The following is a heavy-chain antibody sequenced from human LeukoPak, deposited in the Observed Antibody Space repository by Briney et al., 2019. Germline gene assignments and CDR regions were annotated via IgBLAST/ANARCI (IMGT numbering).Heavy chain of an antibody. V-gene: IGHV1-18*01. J-gene: IGHJ4*02. CDR1: GFTFTTYG. Sequence: ASVKVSFKASGFTFTTYGISWVRQAPGQGLEWMGWISTYTGNTKYAQKLQGRVTMTSDTSTNTAYMELRSLRSDDAAVYYCARDPGSYYNSAGGFDYWGQGTLLIVS. CDR3: ARDPGSYYNSAGGFDY. CDR2: ISTYTGNT. D-gene: IGHD3-10*01.